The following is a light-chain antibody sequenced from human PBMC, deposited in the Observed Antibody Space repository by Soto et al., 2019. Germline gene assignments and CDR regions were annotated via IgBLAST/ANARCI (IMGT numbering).Light chain of an antibody. CDR2: EVS. CDR1: SSDVGGYNY. J-gene: IGLJ1*01. Sequence: QSALTQPASVSGSPGQSITISCTGTSSDVGGYNYVSWYQQHPGKAPKLMIYEVSNRPSGVSNRFSGSKSGNTASLTISGLQAEDEAAYYCSSYTSSSTLVVFGTGTKLTVL. CDR3: SSYTSSSTLVV. V-gene: IGLV2-14*01.